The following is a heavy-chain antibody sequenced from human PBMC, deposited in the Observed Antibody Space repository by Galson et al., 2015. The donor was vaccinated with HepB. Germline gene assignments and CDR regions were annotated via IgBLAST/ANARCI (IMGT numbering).Heavy chain of an antibody. CDR3: AKERGRYCINDVCYIGYYFDY. CDR1: GFTFSFYA. J-gene: IGHJ4*02. Sequence: SLRLSCAASGFTFSFYAMAWVRQAPGKGLEWVSGISASGDGTYYADSVKGRFTISRDNSKNTLYLQMSSLRAEDTAVYYCAKERGRYCINDVCYIGYYFDYWGQGTLVTVSS. V-gene: IGHV3-23*01. D-gene: IGHD2-8*01. CDR2: ISASGDGT.